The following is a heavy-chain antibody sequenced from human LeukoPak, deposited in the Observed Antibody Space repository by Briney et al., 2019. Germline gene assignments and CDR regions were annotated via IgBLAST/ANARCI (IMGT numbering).Heavy chain of an antibody. CDR2: INPSGGST. V-gene: IGHV1-46*01. Sequence: GASVKVSCKASGYTFTSYYMHWVRQAPGQGLEWMGIINPSGGSTSYAQKFQGRVTMTRDTSISTAYLELSNLRSDDTAMYYCARDRLAVAGKVVAFDIWGQGTMVTVSS. CDR1: GYTFTSYY. D-gene: IGHD6-19*01. J-gene: IGHJ3*02. CDR3: ARDRLAVAGKVVAFDI.